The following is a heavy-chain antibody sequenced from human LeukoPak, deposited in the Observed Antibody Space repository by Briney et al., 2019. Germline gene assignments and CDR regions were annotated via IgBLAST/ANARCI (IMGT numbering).Heavy chain of an antibody. CDR1: GGTLSSYA. CDR2: IIPIFGTA. CDR3: ARDPDGYNWFDP. J-gene: IGHJ5*02. Sequence: SVKVSCKASGGTLSSYAISWVRQAPGQGLEWMGGIIPIFGTANYAQKFQGRVTNTTDESTSTAYMELSSLRSEDTAVYYCARDPDGYNWFDPWGQGTLVTVSS. D-gene: IGHD3-10*01. V-gene: IGHV1-69*05.